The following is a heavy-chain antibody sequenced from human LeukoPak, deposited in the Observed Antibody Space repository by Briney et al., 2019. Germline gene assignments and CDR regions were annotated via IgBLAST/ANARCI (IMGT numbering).Heavy chain of an antibody. J-gene: IGHJ4*02. CDR2: IIPIFGTA. CDR1: GGTFSSYA. D-gene: IGHD2-2*01. Sequence: ASVTVSCKASGGTFSSYAISWVRQAPGQGLEWMGGIIPIFGTANYAQKFQGRVTITADESTSTAYMELSSLRSEDTAVHYCASTVPAAKDFDYWGQGTLVTVSS. CDR3: ASTVPAAKDFDY. V-gene: IGHV1-69*13.